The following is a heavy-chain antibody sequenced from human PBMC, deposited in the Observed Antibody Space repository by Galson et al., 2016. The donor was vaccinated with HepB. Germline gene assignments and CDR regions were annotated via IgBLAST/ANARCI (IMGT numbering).Heavy chain of an antibody. V-gene: IGHV3-33*01. Sequence: SLRLSCAASGFTFSNYGMHWVRQAPDKGLEWVAAIWFDGRNKHYAESVKGRFTVSRDNSKNTVSLQMNSQRPEDTAVYYCAREGVTVFGVDENWIDPWGQGTLVTVSS. D-gene: IGHD3-3*01. J-gene: IGHJ5*02. CDR2: IWFDGRNK. CDR3: AREGVTVFGVDENWIDP. CDR1: GFTFSNYG.